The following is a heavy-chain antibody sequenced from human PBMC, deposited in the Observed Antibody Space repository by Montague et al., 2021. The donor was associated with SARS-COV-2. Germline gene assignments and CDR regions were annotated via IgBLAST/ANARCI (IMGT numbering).Heavy chain of an antibody. CDR3: ARGRQHFNMIVVVMTGGEYYFDY. Sequence: SETLSLTCAVYGGSFSDYYWSWIRQPPGKGLEWIGEINHRGTSNYNPSLKSRVSISVDTSKNQFSLYLSSVTAADTAVYYCARGRQHFNMIVVVMTGGEYYFDYWGQRTLVTVSS. CDR2: INHRGTS. J-gene: IGHJ4*02. CDR1: GGSFSDYY. D-gene: IGHD3-22*01. V-gene: IGHV4-34*01.